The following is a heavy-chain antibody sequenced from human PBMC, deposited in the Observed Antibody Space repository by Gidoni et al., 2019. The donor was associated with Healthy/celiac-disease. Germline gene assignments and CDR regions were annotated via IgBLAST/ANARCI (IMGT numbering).Heavy chain of an antibody. J-gene: IGHJ5*02. CDR3: ARDRPCSSTSCYFRTNWFDP. Sequence: QVQLVQSGAEVKKPGASVKVSCKASGYTFTSYGISWVRQAPGQGLEWMGWISAYNGNTNYAQKLQGRVTMTTDTSTSTAYMELRSLRSDDTAVYYCARDRPCSSTSCYFRTNWFDPWGQGTLVTVSS. CDR2: ISAYNGNT. CDR1: GYTFTSYG. V-gene: IGHV1-18*01. D-gene: IGHD2-2*01.